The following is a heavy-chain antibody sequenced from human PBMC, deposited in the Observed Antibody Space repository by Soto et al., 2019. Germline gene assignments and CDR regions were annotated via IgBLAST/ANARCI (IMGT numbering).Heavy chain of an antibody. D-gene: IGHD6-19*01. J-gene: IGHJ3*02. Sequence: QVQLQQWGAGLLKPSETLSLTCAVYGGSFSGSYWNWIRQPPGKGLEWIGEINQSGSTNYNPSLKSRVTISVDTSKNQFSLKLSYGTAADSAVYYCARVVGSSGWYYGSFDIWGPGTMVTVSS. CDR1: GGSFSGSY. CDR2: INQSGST. V-gene: IGHV4-34*01. CDR3: ARVVGSSGWYYGSFDI.